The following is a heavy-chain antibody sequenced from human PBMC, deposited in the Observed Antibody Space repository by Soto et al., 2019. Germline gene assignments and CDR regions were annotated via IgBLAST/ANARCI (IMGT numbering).Heavy chain of an antibody. V-gene: IGHV3-23*01. CDR3: ANSYRSVWRFFDY. Sequence: EVQLLESGGGLAQPGGSLRLSCGASGFTFRSYAMSWVRQAPGKGLEWVSGMSGGGVRTYDGDPVKGRFTITRDNSKNTLYRQVNTLRAEDTAVYYCANSYRSVWRFFDYWGQGTLVTVSS. J-gene: IGHJ4*02. D-gene: IGHD6-19*01. CDR2: MSGGGVRT. CDR1: GFTFRSYA.